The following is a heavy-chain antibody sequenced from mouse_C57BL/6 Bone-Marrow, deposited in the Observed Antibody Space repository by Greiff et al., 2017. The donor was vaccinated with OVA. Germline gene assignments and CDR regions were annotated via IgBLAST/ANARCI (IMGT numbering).Heavy chain of an antibody. CDR2: ITPSTGGT. V-gene: IGHV1-42*01. Sequence: EVQVVESGPELVKPGASVKISCKASGYSFTGYYMNWVKQSPEKSLEWIGEITPSTGGTTYNQKFKAKATLTVDKSSSTAYMQLKSLTSEDSAVYYCARGGTSPFAYWGQGTLVTVSA. CDR3: ARGGTSPFAY. D-gene: IGHD4-1*01. CDR1: GYSFTGYY. J-gene: IGHJ3*01.